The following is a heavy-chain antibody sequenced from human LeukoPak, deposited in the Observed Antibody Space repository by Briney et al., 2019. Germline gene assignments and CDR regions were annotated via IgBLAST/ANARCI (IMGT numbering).Heavy chain of an antibody. V-gene: IGHV1-2*02. D-gene: IGHD1-26*01. Sequence: ASVKVSCKASGYTFAAFYIHWVRLAPGQGLEWVGLVNPSSGGTHYAQSFQGRVTMTRDTSISTAYMELSRLRSDDTAVYYCARDIRGSYDSWGQGTLVTVSS. CDR3: ARDIRGSYDS. CDR1: GYTFAAFY. J-gene: IGHJ4*02. CDR2: VNPSSGGT.